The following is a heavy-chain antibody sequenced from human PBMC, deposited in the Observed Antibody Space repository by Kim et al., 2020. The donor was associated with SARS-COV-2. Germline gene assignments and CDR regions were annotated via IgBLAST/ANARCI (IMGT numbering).Heavy chain of an antibody. CDR2: IYSGGST. Sequence: GGSLRLSCAASGFTVSSNYMSWVRQAPGKGLEWVSVIYSGGSTYYADSVKGRFTISRDNSKNTLYLQMNSLRAEDTAVYYCAREGTYYYGSGSYYNPTGYGMDVWGQGTPVTVSS. V-gene: IGHV3-53*01. CDR1: GFTVSSNY. J-gene: IGHJ6*02. CDR3: AREGTYYYGSGSYYNPTGYGMDV. D-gene: IGHD3-10*01.